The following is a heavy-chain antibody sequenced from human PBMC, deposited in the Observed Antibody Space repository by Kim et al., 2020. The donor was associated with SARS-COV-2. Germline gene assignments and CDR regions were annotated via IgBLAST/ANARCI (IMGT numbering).Heavy chain of an antibody. D-gene: IGHD3-16*02. CDR2: IGAAGAT. CDR3: AREGVNPLDAFDI. V-gene: IGHV3-13*04. Sequence: GGSLRLSCAASGFTFSRYDMHWVRQATGKGLEWISVIGAAGATYYPDSVKGRFTISRDNAKNSLYLQMNSLRAGDTAVYYCAREGVNPLDAFDIWGQGTMVTVSS. J-gene: IGHJ3*02. CDR1: GFTFSRYD.